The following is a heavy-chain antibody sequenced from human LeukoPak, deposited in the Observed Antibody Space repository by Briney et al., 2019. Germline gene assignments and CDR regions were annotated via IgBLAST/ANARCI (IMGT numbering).Heavy chain of an antibody. Sequence: GGSLRLSCAASGFTFSTYSMNWVRQVPGKGLEWVSQISSRSTGIYYAESVKGRFTISRDNSKNTLYLQMNSLRAEDTAVYYCARDPWFGEYPLWYFDYWGQGTLVTVSS. D-gene: IGHD3-10*01. CDR2: ISSRSTGI. V-gene: IGHV3-48*01. CDR1: GFTFSTYS. CDR3: ARDPWFGEYPLWYFDY. J-gene: IGHJ4*02.